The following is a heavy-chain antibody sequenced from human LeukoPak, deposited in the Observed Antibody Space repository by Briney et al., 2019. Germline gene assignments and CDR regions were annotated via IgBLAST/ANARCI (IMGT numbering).Heavy chain of an antibody. Sequence: GGSLRLPCAVSGFSVSGYWMTWVRQAPGKGLEWVANIKQDGSEKNYVDSVKGRFTISRDNAENPLFLQMNSLRVEDTAVYYCAREWQGGIAAAGTRIEGDYWGQGTLVAVSS. CDR2: IKQDGSEK. CDR3: AREWQGGIAAAGTRIEGDY. CDR1: GFSVSGYW. J-gene: IGHJ4*02. D-gene: IGHD6-13*01. V-gene: IGHV3-7*01.